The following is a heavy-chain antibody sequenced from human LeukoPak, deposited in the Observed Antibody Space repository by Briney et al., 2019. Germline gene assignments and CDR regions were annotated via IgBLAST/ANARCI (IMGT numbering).Heavy chain of an antibody. J-gene: IGHJ4*02. CDR2: MNPNSGNT. Sequence: ASVKVSCKASGYTFTSYDINWVRQAAGQGLEWMGWMNPNSGNTGYAQKFQGRVTMTRNTSISTAYMELSSLRSDDTAVYYCARDPAVSGTYYYDSGSLREPKYSDCWGQGTQVTVSS. D-gene: IGHD3-10*01. CDR3: ARDPAVSGTYYYDSGSLREPKYSDC. V-gene: IGHV1-8*01. CDR1: GYTFTSYD.